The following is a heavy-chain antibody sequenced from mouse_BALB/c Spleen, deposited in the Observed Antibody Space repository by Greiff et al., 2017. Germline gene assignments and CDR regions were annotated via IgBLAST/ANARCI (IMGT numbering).Heavy chain of an antibody. J-gene: IGHJ3*01. D-gene: IGHD2-1*01. CDR1: GYTFTDYA. CDR3: ASLLPRFAY. Sequence: VQLQQSGAELVRPGVSVKISCKGSGYTFTDYAMHWVKQSHAKSLEWIGVISTYYGDASYNQKFKGKATMTVDKSSSTAYMELARLTSEDSAIYYCASLLPRFAYWGQGTLVTVSA. V-gene: IGHV1S137*01. CDR2: ISTYYGDA.